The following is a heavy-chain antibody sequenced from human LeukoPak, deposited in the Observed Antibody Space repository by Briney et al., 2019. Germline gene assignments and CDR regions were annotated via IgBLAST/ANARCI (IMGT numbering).Heavy chain of an antibody. CDR3: ARSEYNFDY. V-gene: IGHV3-74*01. CDR1: GFSFSTYW. D-gene: IGHD1-1*01. J-gene: IGHJ4*02. Sequence: GGSLRLSCAASGFSFSTYWMHWVRQAPGKGLEWVPRINSDGSSTTYADSVKGRFTISRDNAKSMLYLQMNSLRAEDTAVYYCARSEYNFDYWGQGTLVTVSS. CDR2: INSDGSST.